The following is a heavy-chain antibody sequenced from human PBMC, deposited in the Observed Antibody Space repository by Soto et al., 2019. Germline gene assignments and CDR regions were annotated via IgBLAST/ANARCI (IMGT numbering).Heavy chain of an antibody. D-gene: IGHD2-15*01. J-gene: IGHJ3*02. CDR1: GCTFSSYA. Sequence: PGGSLRLSCSASGCTFSSYAMHWVRQAPGKGLEYVSAISSNGGSTYYADSVKGRFTISRDNSKNTLYLQMSSLRAEDTAVYYCVKDRIVVVVAADYDAFDIWGQGTMVTVSS. CDR2: ISSNGGST. V-gene: IGHV3-64D*08. CDR3: VKDRIVVVVAADYDAFDI.